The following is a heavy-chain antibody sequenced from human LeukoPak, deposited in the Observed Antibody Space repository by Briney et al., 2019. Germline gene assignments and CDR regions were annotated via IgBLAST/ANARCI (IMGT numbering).Heavy chain of an antibody. J-gene: IGHJ5*02. D-gene: IGHD2-2*01. CDR2: IYPGDSDT. V-gene: IGHV5-51*01. Sequence: GESLKISCKGSGYSFTSYWIGWVRQMPGKGLEWMGIIYPGDSDTRYSPSFQGQVTISADKSISTAYLQWSSLKASDTAMYYCATYTPKYCSSTSCSNWFDPWGQGTLVTVSS. CDR1: GYSFTSYW. CDR3: ATYTPKYCSSTSCSNWFDP.